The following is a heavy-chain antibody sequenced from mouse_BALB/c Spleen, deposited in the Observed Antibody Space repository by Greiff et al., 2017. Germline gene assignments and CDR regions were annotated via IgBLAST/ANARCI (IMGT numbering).Heavy chain of an antibody. Sequence: EVKLQESGGGLVKPGGSLKLSCAASGFAFSSYDMSWVRQTPEKRLEWVAYISSGGGSTYYPDTVKGRFTISRDNAKNTLYLQMSSLKSEDTAMYYCARHLTGSFDYWGQGTTLTVSS. V-gene: IGHV5-12-1*01. CDR3: ARHLTGSFDY. CDR2: ISSGGGST. CDR1: GFAFSSYD. D-gene: IGHD4-1*01. J-gene: IGHJ2*01.